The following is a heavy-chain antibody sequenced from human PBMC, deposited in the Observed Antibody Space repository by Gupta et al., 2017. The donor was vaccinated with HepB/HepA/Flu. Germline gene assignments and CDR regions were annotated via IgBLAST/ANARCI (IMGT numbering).Heavy chain of an antibody. D-gene: IGHD3-22*01. CDR1: GYTFTGYY. J-gene: IGHJ6*03. CDR2: INPNTGAT. Sequence: QVQLVQSGAEMKKPGASVKVSCKTFGYTFTGYYLHWVRQAPGQGPEWMGWINPNTGATNYPRKFQGRVTMTRDTSITTAYMELSRLNSDDTAVYFCARDAFFYDSGGPRDYYYMDVWGSGTTVTVSS. V-gene: IGHV1-2*02. CDR3: ARDAFFYDSGGPRDYYYMDV.